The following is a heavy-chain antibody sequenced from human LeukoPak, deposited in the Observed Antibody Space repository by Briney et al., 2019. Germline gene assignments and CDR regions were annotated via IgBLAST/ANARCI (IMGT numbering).Heavy chain of an antibody. D-gene: IGHD6-13*01. CDR2: IYYSGTT. J-gene: IGHJ4*02. CDR3: ARDRTSSSWST. Sequence: PSQTLSLTCTVSGGSISSGDSYWSWIRQPPGKGLEWIGYIYYSGTTYYNPSLKSRVTISVDTFKNQFLLKLSSVTAADTATYFCARDRTSSSWSTWGQGTLVTVSS. V-gene: IGHV4-30-4*01. CDR1: GGSISSGDSY.